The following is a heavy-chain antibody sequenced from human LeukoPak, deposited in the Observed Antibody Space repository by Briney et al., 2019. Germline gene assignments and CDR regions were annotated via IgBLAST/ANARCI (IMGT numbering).Heavy chain of an antibody. CDR3: ASYCSSTSCRFDY. Sequence: PSETLSLTCTVSGYSLSSGYYWGWTRQPPGKGLEWIGRIYHSGSTYYNPSLKRRVTISVDTSKNQFSLKLSSVTAADTAVYYCASYCSSTSCRFDYWGQGTLVTVSS. V-gene: IGHV4-38-2*02. CDR1: GYSLSSGYY. D-gene: IGHD2-2*01. CDR2: IYHSGST. J-gene: IGHJ4*02.